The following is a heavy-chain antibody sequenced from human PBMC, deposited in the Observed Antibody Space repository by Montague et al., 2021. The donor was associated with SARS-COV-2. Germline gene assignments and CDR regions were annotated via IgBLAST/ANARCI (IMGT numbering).Heavy chain of an antibody. V-gene: IGHV4-59*01. Sequence: SETLSLTCTVSGGSISSYYWSWIRQPPGKGLEWIGYIYYSGSTNYNPSLKSRVTISVDTSKNQSSLKLSSVTAADTAVYYCAGTDYDFWSGFIHYYYMDVWGKGTTVTVSS. D-gene: IGHD3-3*01. J-gene: IGHJ6*03. CDR1: GGSISSYY. CDR3: AGTDYDFWSGFIHYYYMDV. CDR2: IYYSGST.